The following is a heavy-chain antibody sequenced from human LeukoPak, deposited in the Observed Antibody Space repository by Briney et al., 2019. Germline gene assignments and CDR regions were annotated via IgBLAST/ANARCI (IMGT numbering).Heavy chain of an antibody. CDR3: ARDLPWFDP. Sequence: GGSLRLSCAASGFTFSSYAMHRVRQAPGKGLEWVAVISYDGSNKYYADSVKGRFTISRDNSKNTLYLQMNSLRAEDTAVYYCARDLPWFDPWGQGTLVTVSS. V-gene: IGHV3-30-3*01. CDR1: GFTFSSYA. CDR2: ISYDGSNK. J-gene: IGHJ5*02.